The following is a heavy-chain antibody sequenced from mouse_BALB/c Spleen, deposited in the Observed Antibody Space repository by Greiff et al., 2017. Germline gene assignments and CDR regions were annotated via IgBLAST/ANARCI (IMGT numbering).Heavy chain of an antibody. CDR3: AGYLREY. Sequence: EVKLQESGGGLVQPGGSRKLSCAASGFTFSSFGMHWVRQAPEKGLEWVAYISSGSSTIYYADTVKGRFTISRDNPKNTLFLQMTSLRSEDTAMYYCAGYLREYWGQGTTLTVSS. V-gene: IGHV5-17*02. J-gene: IGHJ2*01. CDR2: ISSGSSTI. CDR1: GFTFSSFG.